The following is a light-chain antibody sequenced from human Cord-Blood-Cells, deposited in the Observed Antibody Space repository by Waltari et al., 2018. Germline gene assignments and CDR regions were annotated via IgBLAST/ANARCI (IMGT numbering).Light chain of an antibody. CDR2: GAS. J-gene: IGKJ2*03. CDR3: QQYGSSPPYS. Sequence: TLSLSPGERATLSCRASQSVSSSYLAWYQQKPGQAPRLLIYGASSRATGIPDRFSGSGSGTDFTLTISRLEPEDFAVYYCQQYGSSPPYSFGQGTKLEIK. V-gene: IGKV3-20*01. CDR1: QSVSSSY.